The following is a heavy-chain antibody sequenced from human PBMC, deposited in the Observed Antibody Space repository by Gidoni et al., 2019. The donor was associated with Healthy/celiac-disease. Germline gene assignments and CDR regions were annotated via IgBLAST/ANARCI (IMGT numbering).Heavy chain of an antibody. CDR3: ARGADYFQH. CDR1: GGSISSYY. Sequence: QVQLQESGPGLVKPSETLSLTCPVSGGSISSYYWSWIRQPPGKGLEWIGYIYYSGSTNYNPSLKSRVTISVDTSKNQFSLKLSSVTAADTAVYYCARGADYFQHWGQGTLVTVSS. CDR2: IYYSGST. V-gene: IGHV4-59*01. J-gene: IGHJ1*01.